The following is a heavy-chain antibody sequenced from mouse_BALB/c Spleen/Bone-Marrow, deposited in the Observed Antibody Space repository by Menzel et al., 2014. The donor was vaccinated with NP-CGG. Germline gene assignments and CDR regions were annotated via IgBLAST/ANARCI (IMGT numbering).Heavy chain of an antibody. CDR3: ARPLYDGYYVWFAY. CDR1: GFDFSRYW. J-gene: IGHJ3*01. D-gene: IGHD2-3*01. Sequence: EVKLMESGGGLVQPGGSLKLSCAASGFDFSRYWMSWVRQAPGKGLEWIGEINPDSSTINYTPSLKDKFIISRDNAKNTLYLQMSKVRSEDTALYYCARPLYDGYYVWFAYWGQGTLVTVSA. CDR2: INPDSSTI. V-gene: IGHV4-1*02.